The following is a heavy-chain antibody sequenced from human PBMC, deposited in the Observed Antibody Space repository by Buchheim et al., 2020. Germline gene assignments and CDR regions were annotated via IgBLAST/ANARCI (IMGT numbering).Heavy chain of an antibody. CDR2: INHSGST. CDR1: GGSFSGYY. J-gene: IGHJ4*02. CDR3: ARAYYYDSSGYYLDY. D-gene: IGHD3-22*01. V-gene: IGHV4-34*01. Sequence: QVQLQQWGAGLLKPSETLSLTCAVYGGSFSGYYWSWIRQPPGKGLEWIGEINHSGSTNYNPSLKSRVTISVDTSKNQFSLKLSSVTAADTAVYYCARAYYYDSSGYYLDYWGQGTL.